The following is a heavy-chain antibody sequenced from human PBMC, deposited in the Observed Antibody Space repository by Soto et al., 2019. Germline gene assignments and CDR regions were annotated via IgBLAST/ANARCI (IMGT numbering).Heavy chain of an antibody. D-gene: IGHD1-26*01. CDR3: ARDQRFLPKVGYFDY. CDR1: GFTFSSYA. Sequence: GGSLRLSCAASGFTFSSYAMHWVRQAPGKGLEWVAVISYDGSNKYYADSVKGRFTISRDNSKNTLYLQMNSLRAEDTAVYYCARDQRFLPKVGYFDYWGQGTLVTVSS. CDR2: ISYDGSNK. V-gene: IGHV3-30-3*01. J-gene: IGHJ4*02.